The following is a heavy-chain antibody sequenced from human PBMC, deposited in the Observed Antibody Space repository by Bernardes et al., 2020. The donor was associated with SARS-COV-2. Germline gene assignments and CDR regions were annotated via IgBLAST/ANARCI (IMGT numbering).Heavy chain of an antibody. J-gene: IGHJ3*02. V-gene: IGHV4-31*03. CDR2: IYYSGST. D-gene: IGHD3-3*01. CDR3: ARAIRNTIFGVVHQFDYLDGFDI. Sequence: SETLSLTCTVSGGSISSGGYYWSWIRQHPGTGLEWIGYIYYSGSTYYNPSLKSRVTISVDTSKNQFSLKLSSVTAADTAVYYCARAIRNTIFGVVHQFDYLDGFDIWGQGTMVTVSS. CDR1: GGSISSGGYY.